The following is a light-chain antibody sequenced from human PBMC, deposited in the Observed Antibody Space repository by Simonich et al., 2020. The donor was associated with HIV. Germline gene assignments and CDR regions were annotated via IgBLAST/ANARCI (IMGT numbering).Light chain of an antibody. J-gene: IGKJ2*02. V-gene: IGKV4-1*01. CDR3: QQYYSTRRT. Sequence: DIVMTQSPDSLAVSLGERATINCKSSQSVLYSSNNKNYLAWYQQKPGQPPKLRIYWASTRESGVPDRFSGRGSGTDFTLTISSLQAEDVAVYYCQQYYSTRRTFGQGTKLEIK. CDR1: QSVLYSSNNKNY. CDR2: WAS.